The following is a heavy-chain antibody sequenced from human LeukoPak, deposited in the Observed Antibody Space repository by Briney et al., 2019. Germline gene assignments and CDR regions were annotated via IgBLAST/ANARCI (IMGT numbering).Heavy chain of an antibody. CDR3: ARPYSSGWWYFDY. CDR1: GFTFSSYW. D-gene: IGHD6-19*01. V-gene: IGHV3-74*01. Sequence: GGSLRLSCAASGFTFSSYWMHWVRQAPGKGLVWVSRINSDGSSTSYADSVKGRFTISRDNAKNTLYLRMNSLRAEDTAVYYCARPYSSGWWYFDYWGQGTLVTVSS. J-gene: IGHJ4*02. CDR2: INSDGSST.